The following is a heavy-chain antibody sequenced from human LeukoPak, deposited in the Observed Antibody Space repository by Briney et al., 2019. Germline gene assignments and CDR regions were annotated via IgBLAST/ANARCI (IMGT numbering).Heavy chain of an antibody. V-gene: IGHV3-43*02. Sequence: PGGSLRLSCAASGFTFDDCALHWVRQAPGKGLEWVSLISGDGGGTYYADSVKGRFTISRDNSKNSLYLQMNSLRTEDTALYYCAKARVGSKWDSVDYWGQGILVTVSS. CDR2: ISGDGGGT. D-gene: IGHD1-26*01. J-gene: IGHJ4*02. CDR3: AKARVGSKWDSVDY. CDR1: GFTFDDCA.